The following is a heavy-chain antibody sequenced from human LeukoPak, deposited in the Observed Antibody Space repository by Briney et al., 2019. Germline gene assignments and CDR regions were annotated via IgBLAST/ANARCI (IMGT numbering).Heavy chain of an antibody. CDR1: GGTFSSYA. D-gene: IGHD3-3*01. J-gene: IGHJ4*02. CDR2: IIPIFGTA. V-gene: IGHV1-69*05. CDR3: AGLTIFGVVSIDY. Sequence: SVKVSCKASGGTFSSYAISWVRQAPGQGLEWMGRIIPIFGTANYAQKFQGRVTITTDESTSTAYMELSSLRSEDTAVYYCAGLTIFGVVSIDYWGQETLVTVSS.